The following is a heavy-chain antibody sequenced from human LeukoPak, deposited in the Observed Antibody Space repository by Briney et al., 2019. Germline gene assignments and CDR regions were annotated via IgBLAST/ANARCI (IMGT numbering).Heavy chain of an antibody. CDR1: GFTFDDYG. V-gene: IGHV3-7*01. D-gene: IGHD5-18*01. J-gene: IGHJ4*02. CDR3: ARDRRVRGYSYASVTDY. Sequence: SGGSLRLSCAASGFTFDDYGMSWVRQAPGKGLEWVANIKQDGSEKYYVDSVKGRFTISRDNAKNSLYLQMNSLRAEDTAVYYCARDRRVRGYSYASVTDYWGQGTLVTVSS. CDR2: IKQDGSEK.